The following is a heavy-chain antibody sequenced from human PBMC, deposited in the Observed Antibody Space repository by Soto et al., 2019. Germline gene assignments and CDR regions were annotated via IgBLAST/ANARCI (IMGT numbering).Heavy chain of an antibody. CDR1: GCNFRAHY. V-gene: IGHV3-11*06. CDR3: VRSGDNYNLLDY. CDR2: SSNSGSFT. D-gene: IGHD1-1*01. Sequence: GGSQRRSWAASGCNFRAHYMSLIRQAPGKGLEWIGYSSNSGSFTRYADSVKGRFSISRDNAKNSLFLQINSLRGDDTAIYYCVRSGDNYNLLDYWGQGTPVTVSS. J-gene: IGHJ4*02.